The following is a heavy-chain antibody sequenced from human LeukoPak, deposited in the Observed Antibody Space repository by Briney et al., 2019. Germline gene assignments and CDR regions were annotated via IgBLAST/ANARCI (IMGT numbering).Heavy chain of an antibody. V-gene: IGHV4-39*01. CDR3: AGMGSSGWYGSTDY. J-gene: IGHJ4*02. CDR1: RGSINSTSYY. CDR2: IYYSGST. D-gene: IGHD6-19*01. Sequence: SETLSLTCTVSRGSINSTSYYWRWIRQPPGKGLEWIGSIYYSGSTYYSPSLKSRVTISVDTSKNQFSLQLSSVTAADTAVYYCAGMGSSGWYGSTDYWGQGTLVTVSS.